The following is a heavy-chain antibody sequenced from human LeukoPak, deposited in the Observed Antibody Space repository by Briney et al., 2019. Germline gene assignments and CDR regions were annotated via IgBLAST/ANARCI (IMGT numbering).Heavy chain of an antibody. V-gene: IGHV1-2*06. D-gene: IGHD3-3*01. CDR3: ARDWGPYDFRSMDV. Sequence: GASVEVSCKASGYTFTGYYMHWVRQAPGQGLEWMGRINPNSGGTNYAQKFQGRVTMTRDTSISTAYMELSRLRSDDTAVYYCARDWGPYDFRSMDVWGQGTTVTVSS. CDR1: GYTFTGYY. J-gene: IGHJ6*02. CDR2: INPNSGGT.